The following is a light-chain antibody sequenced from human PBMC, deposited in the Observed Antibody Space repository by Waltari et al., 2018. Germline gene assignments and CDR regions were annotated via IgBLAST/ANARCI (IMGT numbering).Light chain of an antibody. Sequence: EMVMTQSPATLSVSPGETATLSCRASQSVTSSLAWYQHKYGQPPRLLIYGASTRAAVVPDRFSGGWFGTEFTLTINSLQSEDVAVYYCQLYGGSPPYTFGLGTKLEI. CDR2: GAS. CDR3: QLYGGSPPYT. CDR1: QSVTSS. J-gene: IGKJ2*01. V-gene: IGKV3-15*01.